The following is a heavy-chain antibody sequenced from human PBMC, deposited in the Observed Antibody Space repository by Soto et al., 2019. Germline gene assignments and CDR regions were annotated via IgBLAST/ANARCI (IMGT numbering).Heavy chain of an antibody. Sequence: QVQLVQSGAEVKKPGSSVKVSCKASGGTFSSYAISWVRQAPGQGLEWMGGIIPIFGTANYAQKFQGRVTITADESTSTAYMELSSLRSEETAVYYCARGRGWFGESGGYYFDYWGQGTLVTVSS. D-gene: IGHD3-10*01. V-gene: IGHV1-69*12. CDR3: ARGRGWFGESGGYYFDY. CDR1: GGTFSSYA. J-gene: IGHJ4*02. CDR2: IIPIFGTA.